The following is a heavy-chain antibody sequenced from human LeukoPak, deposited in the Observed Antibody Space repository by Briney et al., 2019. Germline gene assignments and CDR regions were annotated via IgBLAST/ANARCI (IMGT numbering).Heavy chain of an antibody. CDR1: GFTFSSYA. V-gene: IGHV3-23*01. J-gene: IGHJ6*03. D-gene: IGHD3-3*01. CDR2: ISSSGDST. Sequence: GGSLRLSCAASGFTFSSYAMSWVRQAPGKGLEWVSTISSSGDSTYYADPVKGRFTISRDNSKNTLYVQMNSLRAEDTAVYSCAKGSSSGYYYMDVWGKGTTVTVSS. CDR3: AKGSSSGYYYMDV.